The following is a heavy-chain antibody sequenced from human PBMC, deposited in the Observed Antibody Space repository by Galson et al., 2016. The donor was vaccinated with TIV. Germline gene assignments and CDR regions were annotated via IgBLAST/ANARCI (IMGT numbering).Heavy chain of an antibody. D-gene: IGHD3-10*01. V-gene: IGHV1-46*03. CDR2: INPSDGTT. J-gene: IGHJ4*02. Sequence: SVKVSCKASGYTFSKYYMHWVRQAPGQGLEWMGIINPSDGTTVYAQSFQGRVTMTRDTSTSTVYMELSSLTSEDTAVYYCVSGMGSGRPRNFDCWGQGTLVTVST. CDR1: GYTFSKYY. CDR3: VSGMGSGRPRNFDC.